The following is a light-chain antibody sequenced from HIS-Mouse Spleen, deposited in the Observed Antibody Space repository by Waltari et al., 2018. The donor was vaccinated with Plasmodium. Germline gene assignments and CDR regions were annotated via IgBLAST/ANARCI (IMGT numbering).Light chain of an antibody. Sequence: DIQMTQSPSSLSASLGARVPITCRASQSISSYLNWYQQKPGKAPKLLIYAASSLQSGVPSRFSGSGSGTDFTLTISSLQPEDFATYYCQQNYNTWTFGQGTKVEIK. J-gene: IGKJ1*01. CDR1: QSISSY. CDR3: QQNYNTWT. V-gene: IGKV1-39*01. CDR2: AAS.